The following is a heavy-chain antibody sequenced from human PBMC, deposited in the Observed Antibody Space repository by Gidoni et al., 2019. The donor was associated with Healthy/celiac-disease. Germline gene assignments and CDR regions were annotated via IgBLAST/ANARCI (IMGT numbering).Heavy chain of an antibody. CDR3: ARDRSSGFSWFDP. D-gene: IGHD6-19*01. Sequence: QVQLVQSGAEVKKPGAPVKVSCKASGYTFTSYYMHWVRQAPGKGLGWMGIINPSGGSTGYAQKVQGRVTMTRDTSTSTVYMELSSLRSEDTAVYYCARDRSSGFSWFDPWGQGTLVTVSS. V-gene: IGHV1-46*01. CDR1: GYTFTSYY. J-gene: IGHJ5*02. CDR2: INPSGGST.